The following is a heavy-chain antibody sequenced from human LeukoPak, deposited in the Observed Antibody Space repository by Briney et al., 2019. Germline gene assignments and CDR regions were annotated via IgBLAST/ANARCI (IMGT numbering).Heavy chain of an antibody. J-gene: IGHJ4*02. CDR3: ARNYYDRSGYYYTYYFDY. Sequence: SVKVSCKASGGTFSSYAISWGRQAPGQGLEWMGRIIPILGIANYAQMFQGRVTITADKSTSTAYMELSSMSSEDTAVYYCARNYYDRSGYYYTYYFDYWGQGTLVTVSS. CDR2: IIPILGIA. V-gene: IGHV1-69*04. D-gene: IGHD3-22*01. CDR1: GGTFSSYA.